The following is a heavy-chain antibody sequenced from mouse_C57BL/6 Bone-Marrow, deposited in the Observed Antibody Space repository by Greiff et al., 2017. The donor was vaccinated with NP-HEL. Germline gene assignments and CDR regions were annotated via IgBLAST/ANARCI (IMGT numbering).Heavy chain of an antibody. J-gene: IGHJ4*01. V-gene: IGHV14-4*01. CDR1: GFNIKDDY. Sequence: EVKLMESGAELVRPGASVKLSCTASGFNIKDDYMHWVKQRPEQGLEWIGWIDPENGDTEYASKFQGKATITADTSSNTAYLQLSSLTSEDTAVYYCTTGGFPHYYAMDYWGQGTSVTVSS. CDR2: IDPENGDT. CDR3: TTGGFPHYYAMDY.